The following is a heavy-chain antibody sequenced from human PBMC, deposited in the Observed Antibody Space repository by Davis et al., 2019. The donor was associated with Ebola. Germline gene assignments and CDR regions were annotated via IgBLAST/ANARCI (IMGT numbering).Heavy chain of an antibody. CDR3: ARDRRGSLDY. CDR1: GFTFSSYS. J-gene: IGHJ4*02. D-gene: IGHD5-24*01. Sequence: GESLKISCAASGFTFSSYSMNWVRQAPGKGLEWVSAISGSGGSTYYADSVKGRFTISRDNSKNTRYLQMNSLRADDTAVYYCARDRRGSLDYWGQGTLVTVSS. V-gene: IGHV3-23*01. CDR2: ISGSGGST.